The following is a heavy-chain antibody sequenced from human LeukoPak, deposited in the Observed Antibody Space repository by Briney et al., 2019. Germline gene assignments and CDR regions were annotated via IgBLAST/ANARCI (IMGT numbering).Heavy chain of an antibody. D-gene: IGHD1-26*01. CDR3: AKGARWELPLDY. Sequence: GGSLRLSCAASGFTFSSYAMSWVRQAPGKGLEWVSAINGSGGRTYYADSVKGRFTISRDNSMDTLYLQMNSLRADDTAVYYCAKGARWELPLDYWGQGTLVTVSS. J-gene: IGHJ4*02. V-gene: IGHV3-23*01. CDR1: GFTFSSYA. CDR2: INGSGGRT.